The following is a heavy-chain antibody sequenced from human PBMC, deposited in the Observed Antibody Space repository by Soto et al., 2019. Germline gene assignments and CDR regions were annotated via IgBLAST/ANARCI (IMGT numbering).Heavy chain of an antibody. Sequence: QVQLVQSGAEVKKPGSSVKVSCKASGGTFSSYAISWVRQAPGQGLEWMGGIIPIFGTANYAQKFQGRVTITADESTSTAYMELSSLRSEDTAVYYCARGSVLRYFDWSPYYYCYGMDVWGQGTTVTVSS. CDR1: GGTFSSYA. CDR2: IIPIFGTA. D-gene: IGHD3-9*01. V-gene: IGHV1-69*12. CDR3: ARGSVLRYFDWSPYYYCYGMDV. J-gene: IGHJ6*02.